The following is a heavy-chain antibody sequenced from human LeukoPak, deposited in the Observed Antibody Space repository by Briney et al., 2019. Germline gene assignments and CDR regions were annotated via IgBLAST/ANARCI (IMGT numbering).Heavy chain of an antibody. D-gene: IGHD3-22*01. V-gene: IGHV1-2*02. CDR2: INPNTGGT. Sequence: ASVKVSCKASGYTFTDYYMHWVRQAPGQGLEWMGWINPNTGGTNYAEKFQGRVTVTRDTTISTAYMELSRLRSDDTAVYYCARALTMIVVEAYWGQGTLVTVSS. J-gene: IGHJ4*02. CDR1: GYTFTDYY. CDR3: ARALTMIVVEAY.